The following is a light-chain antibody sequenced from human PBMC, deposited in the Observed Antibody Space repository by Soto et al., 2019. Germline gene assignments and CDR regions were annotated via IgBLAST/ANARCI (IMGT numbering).Light chain of an antibody. J-gene: IGLJ2*01. V-gene: IGLV1-44*01. CDR2: TTN. CDR1: SSNIGSNT. CDR3: AAWDDSLIGVV. Sequence: QSVLTQPPSASGTPGQRVTISCSGSSSNIGSNTVNWYQQLPKTAPKLLIYTTNQRSSGVPDRFSASKSGTSASLAISGLQSEDEANYYCAAWDDSLIGVVFGGGTKLTVL.